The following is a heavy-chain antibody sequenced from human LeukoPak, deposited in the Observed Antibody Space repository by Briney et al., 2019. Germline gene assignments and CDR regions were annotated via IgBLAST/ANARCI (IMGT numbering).Heavy chain of an antibody. J-gene: IGHJ3*01. CDR2: LYSGYST. V-gene: IGHV3-53*01. CDR1: GFNVGDNY. D-gene: IGHD3-9*01. Sequence: GGSLRLSCAASGFNVGDNYMSWVRQAPGKGLEWVSVLYSGYSTYYTDSVKGRFTISRDNSKNTLYLQMSILRTEDTAMYYCARVGLLTGYHAFDVWGLGTLVIVSS. CDR3: ARVGLLTGYHAFDV.